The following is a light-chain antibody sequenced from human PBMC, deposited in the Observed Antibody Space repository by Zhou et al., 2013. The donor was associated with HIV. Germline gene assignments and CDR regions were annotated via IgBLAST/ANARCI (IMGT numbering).Light chain of an antibody. J-gene: IGKJ5*01. CDR2: KVS. CDR3: MQGTHWPPIT. CDR1: QSLVHSDGNTY. V-gene: IGKV2-30*02. Sequence: DVVMTQSPLSLPVTLGQPASISCRSSQSLVHSDGNTYLNWFQQRPGQSPRRLIYKVSNRDSGVPDRFSGGGSGTDFTLIISRVEAEDIGVYYCMQGTHWPPITFGQGTRLDIK.